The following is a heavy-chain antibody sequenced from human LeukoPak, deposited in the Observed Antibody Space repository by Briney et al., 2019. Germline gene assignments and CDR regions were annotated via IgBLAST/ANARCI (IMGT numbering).Heavy chain of an antibody. J-gene: IGHJ4*02. V-gene: IGHV4-34*01. CDR3: ARSILGSTHDY. Sequence: SETLSLTCAVYGGSFSGYYWSWIRQPPGKGLEWIGEINHSGSTNYNPSLKSRVTISVDTSKNQFSLKLSSVTAADTAVYYCARSILGSTHDYWGQGTLVTVSS. CDR2: INHSGST. D-gene: IGHD6-13*01. CDR1: GGSFSGYY.